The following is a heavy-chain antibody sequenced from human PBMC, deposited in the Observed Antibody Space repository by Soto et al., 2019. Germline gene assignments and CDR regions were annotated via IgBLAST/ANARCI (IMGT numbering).Heavy chain of an antibody. J-gene: IGHJ6*02. CDR3: ARASKLV. CDR1: GFPFRDHY. D-gene: IGHD6-13*01. CDR2: ISGTGSRK. V-gene: IGHV3-11*01. Sequence: WGSLTLSCAASGFPFRDHYMSWIRQAPGKGLEWVAYISGTGSRKDHADSVKGRFTISRDNAKNSVYLQMNGLRVEDTAVYYSARASKLVWGQGMTVHVS.